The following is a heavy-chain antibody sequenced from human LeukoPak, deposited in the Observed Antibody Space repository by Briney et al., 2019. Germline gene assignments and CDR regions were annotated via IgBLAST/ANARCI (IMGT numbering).Heavy chain of an antibody. J-gene: IGHJ4*02. CDR1: GGSISSYS. V-gene: IGHV4-59*08. CDR2: IYYSGST. D-gene: IGHD6-13*01. CDR3: ARHVYSSSPFDY. Sequence: PETLSLTCTVSGGSISSYSWSWIRQPPGEGLEWIGYIYYSGSTNYNPSLRSRVTISVDTSKNQFSLKLSSVTTADTAIYYCARHVYSSSPFDYWGQGTLVTVSS.